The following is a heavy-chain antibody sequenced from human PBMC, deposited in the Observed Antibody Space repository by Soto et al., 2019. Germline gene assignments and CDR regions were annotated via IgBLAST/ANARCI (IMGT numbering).Heavy chain of an antibody. Sequence: QVQLVQSGAEVKKPGASVKVSCKASGYTFTSYGISWVRQAPGQGLEWMGWISAYNGNTNYAQKLQGRVTMTTDTSTSTAYMELRSRRSDDTAVYYCARALDSSGWTRNIPINWFDPWGQGTLVTVSS. CDR1: GYTFTSYG. CDR2: ISAYNGNT. V-gene: IGHV1-18*04. J-gene: IGHJ5*02. D-gene: IGHD6-19*01. CDR3: ARALDSSGWTRNIPINWFDP.